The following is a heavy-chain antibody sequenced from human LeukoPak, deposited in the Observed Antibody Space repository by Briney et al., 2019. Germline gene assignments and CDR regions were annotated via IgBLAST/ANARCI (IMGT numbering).Heavy chain of an antibody. CDR1: GFTFSSYA. Sequence: PGRSLRLSCAASGFTFSSYAMHWVRQAPGKGLEWVAVISYDGSNKYYADSVKGRFTISRDNSKNTLYLQMNSLRAEDTAVYYCARRAAAGRYYFDYWGQGTLVTVSS. D-gene: IGHD6-13*01. CDR2: ISYDGSNK. V-gene: IGHV3-30-3*01. CDR3: ARRAAAGRYYFDY. J-gene: IGHJ4*02.